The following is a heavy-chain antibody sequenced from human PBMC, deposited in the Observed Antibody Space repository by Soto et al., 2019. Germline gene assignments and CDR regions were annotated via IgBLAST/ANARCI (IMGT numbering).Heavy chain of an antibody. Sequence: GKGLEWVSSISRILDRIYYADSVKGRYTISRDNAKHSLYLQMNSLRAEDTAFYYCARYDHDNLGGAFDLWGQGTLVTVSS. CDR3: ARYDHDNLGGAFDL. V-gene: IGHV3-48*01. CDR2: ISRILDRI. D-gene: IGHD3-10*01. J-gene: IGHJ3*01.